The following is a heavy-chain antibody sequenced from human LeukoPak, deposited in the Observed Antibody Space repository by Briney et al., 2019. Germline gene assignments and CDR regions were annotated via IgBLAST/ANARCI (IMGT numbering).Heavy chain of an antibody. CDR2: IWYDGSNK. D-gene: IGHD6-19*01. Sequence: GGSLRLSCAASGSTFSSYGMHWVRQAPGKGLEWVAVIWYDGSNKYYADSVKGRFTISRDNSKNTLYLQMNSLRAEDTAVYYCARDSSGWSIGYYFDYWGQGTLVTVSS. J-gene: IGHJ4*02. CDR3: ARDSSGWSIGYYFDY. V-gene: IGHV3-33*01. CDR1: GSTFSSYG.